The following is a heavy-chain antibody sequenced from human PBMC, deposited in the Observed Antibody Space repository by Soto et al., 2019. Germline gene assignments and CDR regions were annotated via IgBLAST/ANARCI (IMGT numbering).Heavy chain of an antibody. D-gene: IGHD6-19*01. CDR1: GYTLTELS. CDR2: FDPEDGET. V-gene: IGHV1-24*01. Sequence: QVQLVQSGAEVKKPGASVKVSCKVSGYTLTELSMHWVRQAPGKGLEWMGGFDPEDGETIYAQKFQGSVTMTEDKSTDTAYMELSSLRSEDTAVYYCSTASSGWVFQHWGQGTLVTVSS. J-gene: IGHJ1*01. CDR3: STASSGWVFQH.